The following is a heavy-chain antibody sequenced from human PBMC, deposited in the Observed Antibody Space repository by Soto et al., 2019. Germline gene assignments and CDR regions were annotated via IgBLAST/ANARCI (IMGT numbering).Heavy chain of an antibody. CDR3: ARQLVRDDFYYYYHMDV. V-gene: IGHV1-69*02. D-gene: IGHD6-19*01. CDR1: GGTFSNST. Sequence: QVQLVQSGAEVKKPGSSVKVSCKAAGGTFSNSTINWVRQAPGQGLEWMGRIIPILDITNHAQRIQGRVTITADKSTTTAYMELSSLTSEDTAVYYCARQLVRDDFYYYYHMDVWGTGTTVTVSS. CDR2: IIPILDIT. J-gene: IGHJ6*03.